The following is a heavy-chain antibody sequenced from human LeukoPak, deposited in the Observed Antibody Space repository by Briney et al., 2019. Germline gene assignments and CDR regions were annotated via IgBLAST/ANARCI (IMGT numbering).Heavy chain of an antibody. D-gene: IGHD6-13*01. CDR2: IYNSGST. CDR1: GTSISSNY. V-gene: IGHV4-59*01. Sequence: SETLSLTCTVSGTSISSNYWNWIRQPPGKGLEWIGYIYNSGSTNYNPSLKSRVTISVDTSKNQFSLNLRSMTAADTAVYYCARGRISSWLLDQWGQGTLVTVCS. J-gene: IGHJ4*02. CDR3: ARGRISSWLLDQ.